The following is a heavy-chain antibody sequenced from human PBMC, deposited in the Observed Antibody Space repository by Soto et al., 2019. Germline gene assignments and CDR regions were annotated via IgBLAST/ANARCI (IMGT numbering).Heavy chain of an antibody. CDR3: ASLNRWLFDY. J-gene: IGHJ4*02. Sequence: PSETLSLTCAVSGGSISSSNWWSWVRQPPGKGLEWIGEIYHSGSTNYNPSLKSRVTISVDTSKNQFSLSLSSVTAADTAVYYCASLNRWLFDYWGQGTLVTVSS. CDR2: IYHSGST. V-gene: IGHV4-4*02. D-gene: IGHD5-12*01. CDR1: GGSISSSNW.